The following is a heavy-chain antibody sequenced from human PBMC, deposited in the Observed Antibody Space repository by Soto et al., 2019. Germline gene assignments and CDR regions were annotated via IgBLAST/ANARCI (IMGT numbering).Heavy chain of an antibody. D-gene: IGHD3-10*01. Sequence: SETLSLTCTVSGGSISGYFWSWIRQSPGKGLEWIGHINYSVTTDYNPSLKSRVTITLDTSKEQFSLKLDSVTAADTALYYCARYGSTSLEGWFDPWGQGTLVTVSS. J-gene: IGHJ5*02. V-gene: IGHV4-59*01. CDR3: ARYGSTSLEGWFDP. CDR1: GGSISGYF. CDR2: INYSVTT.